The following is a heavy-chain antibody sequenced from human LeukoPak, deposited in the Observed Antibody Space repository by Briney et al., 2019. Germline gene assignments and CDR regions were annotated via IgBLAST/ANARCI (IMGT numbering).Heavy chain of an antibody. Sequence: GASVKVSCKASGYTFTCYYMHWVRQAPGQGLEWMGWINPNSGGTNYAQKFQGRVTMTRDTSISTAYMELSRLRSDDTAVYYCARDPQYVSIAAAGMGYYYGMDVWGQGTTVTVSS. CDR1: GYTFTCYY. CDR3: ARDPQYVSIAAAGMGYYYGMDV. J-gene: IGHJ6*02. D-gene: IGHD6-13*01. CDR2: INPNSGGT. V-gene: IGHV1-2*02.